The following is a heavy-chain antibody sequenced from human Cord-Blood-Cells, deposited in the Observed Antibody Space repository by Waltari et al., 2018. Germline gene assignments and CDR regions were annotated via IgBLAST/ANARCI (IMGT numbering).Heavy chain of an antibody. Sequence: QLQLQESGPGLVKPSEPLSLTCTVSGGSISSSSYYWGWIRQPPGKGLEWIGSIYYRWSTYYNPSLKSRVTISVDTSKNQFSLKLSSVTAADTAVYYCASIAVAGLLFDYWGQGTLVTVSS. V-gene: IGHV4-39*01. J-gene: IGHJ4*02. CDR3: ASIAVAGLLFDY. CDR2: IYYRWST. D-gene: IGHD6-19*01. CDR1: GGSISSSSYY.